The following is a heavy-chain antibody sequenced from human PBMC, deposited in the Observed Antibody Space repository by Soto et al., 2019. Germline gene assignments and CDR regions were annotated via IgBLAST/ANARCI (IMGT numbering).Heavy chain of an antibody. D-gene: IGHD4-17*01. Sequence: EVQLVESGGGLVQPGGSLRLSCAASGFTLSGNWMHWVRQAPGKGLVWVSRSTPDGSTTIYAESLKGRFTVSRDNAKNTLYLQMNSLRVEDTAMYYCARGIFTGDHSWGHGTPVTVSS. V-gene: IGHV3-74*01. CDR1: GFTLSGNW. CDR2: STPDGSTT. J-gene: IGHJ5*01. CDR3: ARGIFTGDHS.